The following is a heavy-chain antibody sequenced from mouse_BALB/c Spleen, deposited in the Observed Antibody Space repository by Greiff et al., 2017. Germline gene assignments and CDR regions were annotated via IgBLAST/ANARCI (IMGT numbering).Heavy chain of an antibody. Sequence: EVKLVESGGDLVKPGGSLKLSCAASGFTFSSYGMSWVRQTPDKRLEWVATISSGGSYTYYPDSVKGRFTISRDNAKNTLYLQMSSLKSEDTAMYYCARHGTATHYYAMDYWGQGTSVTVSS. CDR2: ISSGGSYT. V-gene: IGHV5-6*01. J-gene: IGHJ4*01. CDR3: ARHGTATHYYAMDY. CDR1: GFTFSSYG. D-gene: IGHD1-2*01.